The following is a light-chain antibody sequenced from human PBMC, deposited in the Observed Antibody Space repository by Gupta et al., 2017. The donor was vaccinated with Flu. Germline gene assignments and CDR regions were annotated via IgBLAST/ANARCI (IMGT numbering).Light chain of an antibody. J-gene: IGKJ5*01. CDR3: QHRSNCPLT. V-gene: IGKV3-11*01. CDR1: QSVSSY. CDR2: DTS. Sequence: EIVLTQSPATLSLSPGERAILSCTASQSVSSYLAWYRQKPGQAPRLLIYDTSNSANGIPDRFSGSGYVTEFTLTISSREPEDFAVYYCQHRSNCPLTFGQGTLLDIK.